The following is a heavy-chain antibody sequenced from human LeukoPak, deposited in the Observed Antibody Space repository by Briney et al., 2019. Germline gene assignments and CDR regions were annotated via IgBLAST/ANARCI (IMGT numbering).Heavy chain of an antibody. CDR2: ISTSSRTI. CDR3: ARDSEYSGYDLGGGFDY. V-gene: IGHV3-48*02. D-gene: IGHD5-12*01. CDR1: GFTFSSYS. J-gene: IGHJ4*02. Sequence: GGSLRLSCAASGFTFSSYSMNWVRQAPGKGLEWVSYISTSSRTIYYADSVKGRFTISRDNAKNSLYLQMNSLRDEDTAVYYCARDSEYSGYDLGGGFDYWGQGTLVTVSS.